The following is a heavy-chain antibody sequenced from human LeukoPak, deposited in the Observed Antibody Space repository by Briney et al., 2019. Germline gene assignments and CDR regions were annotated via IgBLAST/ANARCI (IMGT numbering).Heavy chain of an antibody. Sequence: GGSLRLSCAASGFTFSSYAMHWVRQAPGKGLEWVAVISYYGSNKYYADSVKGRFTISRDNSKNTLYLQMNSLRAEDTAVYYCARDCGDGDYAHAEVLFDYWGQGTLVTVSS. CDR2: ISYYGSNK. V-gene: IGHV3-30*04. D-gene: IGHD4-17*01. CDR3: ARDCGDGDYAHAEVLFDY. CDR1: GFTFSSYA. J-gene: IGHJ4*02.